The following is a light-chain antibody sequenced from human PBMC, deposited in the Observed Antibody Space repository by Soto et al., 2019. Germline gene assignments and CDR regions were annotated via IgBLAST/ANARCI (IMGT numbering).Light chain of an antibody. V-gene: IGLV2-14*01. J-gene: IGLJ1*01. CDR3: NSQRSSGTRV. Sequence: QSVLTQPASVSGSPGQSITISCTGTSSDVGGYKHVSWYQHHPCKAPKLMIYEVSNRPSGVSNRFSGSKSGYTASLTISGLQAEDEADYYRNSQRSSGTRVFGTGTKVTVL. CDR1: SSDVGGYKH. CDR2: EVS.